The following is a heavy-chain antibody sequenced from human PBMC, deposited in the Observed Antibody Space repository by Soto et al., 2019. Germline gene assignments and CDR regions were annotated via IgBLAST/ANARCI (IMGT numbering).Heavy chain of an antibody. J-gene: IGHJ4*02. V-gene: IGHV3-33*01. Sequence: GFLRLSCAASGFTFSSYGMHWVRQAPGKGLEWVAVIWYDGSNKYYADSVKGRFTISRDNSKNTLYLQMNSLRAEDTAVYYCARDLGEQLWLQYYFDYWGQGTLVTVSS. CDR1: GFTFSSYG. D-gene: IGHD5-18*01. CDR3: ARDLGEQLWLQYYFDY. CDR2: IWYDGSNK.